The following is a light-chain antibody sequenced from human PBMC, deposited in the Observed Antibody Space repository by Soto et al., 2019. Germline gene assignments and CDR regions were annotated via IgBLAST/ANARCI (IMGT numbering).Light chain of an antibody. CDR1: QTVSTH. V-gene: IGKV3-20*01. CDR2: GAS. J-gene: IGKJ2*01. Sequence: EIVLTQSPGTLSVSPGERATLSCRASQTVSTHLAWYQQKPGQAPRLLIYGASSRATGIPDRFSGSGSGTDFTLTISRLELGDFAVYYCQQYGRSRTFGQGTKLEIK. CDR3: QQYGRSRT.